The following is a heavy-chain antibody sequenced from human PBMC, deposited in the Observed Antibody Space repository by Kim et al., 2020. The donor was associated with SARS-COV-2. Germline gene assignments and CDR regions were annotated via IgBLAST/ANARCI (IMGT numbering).Heavy chain of an antibody. J-gene: IGHJ4*02. D-gene: IGHD5-12*01. CDR3: ARPGYSGYDLCY. Sequence: YYAHSVKGRFTISRDNSKNTLYLQMNSLGAEDTAVYYFARPGYSGYDLCYWGQGTLVTVSS. V-gene: IGHV3-33*01.